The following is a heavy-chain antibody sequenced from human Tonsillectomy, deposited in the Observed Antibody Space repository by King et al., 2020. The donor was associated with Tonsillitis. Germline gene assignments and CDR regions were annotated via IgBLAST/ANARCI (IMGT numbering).Heavy chain of an antibody. CDR3: TRPQEALFHSSGLGAVDI. D-gene: IGHD3-22*01. J-gene: IGHJ3*02. CDR1: RASISSTTYY. Sequence: QLQESGPGLVKPSETLSLTCTVSRASISSTTYYWGWVRQPPGKGLEWIGSIYYSGSTFYYPSLKSRVTISVDTSKNQFSLKLSSVTAADTAVYYCTRPQEALFHSSGLGAVDIWGQGTMVTVSS. CDR2: IYYSGST. V-gene: IGHV4-39*07.